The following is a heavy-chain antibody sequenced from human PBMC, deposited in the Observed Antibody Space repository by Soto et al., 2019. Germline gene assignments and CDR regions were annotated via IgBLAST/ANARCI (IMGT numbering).Heavy chain of an antibody. CDR1: GFTFSSSW. J-gene: IGHJ3*02. CDR2: IKQDGSEK. V-gene: IGHV3-7*01. D-gene: IGHD4-17*01. Sequence: EVQLVESGGGLVQPGGSLRLSCAASGFTFSSSWMSWVRQAPGKGLEWVANIKQDGSEKYYVDSVKGRFTISRDNAKNSLYLQKNSLRAEDAAVYYGGRDYGDYQADAFDIGGQGTMVTVSS. CDR3: GRDYGDYQADAFDI.